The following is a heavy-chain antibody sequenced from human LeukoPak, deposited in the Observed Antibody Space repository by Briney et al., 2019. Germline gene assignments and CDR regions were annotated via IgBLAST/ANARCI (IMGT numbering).Heavy chain of an antibody. J-gene: IGHJ3*02. CDR3: ARPTYYYGSGSTPAAFDI. V-gene: IGHV5-51*01. Sequence: GESLKISCKGSGYSFTNYWMAWVRQMPGKGLECMGIIYPGDSDTRYSPSFQGQVTISADKSISTAYLQWSSLKASDTAMYYCARPTYYYGSGSTPAAFDIWGQGTMVTVSS. CDR2: IYPGDSDT. CDR1: GYSFTNYW. D-gene: IGHD3-10*01.